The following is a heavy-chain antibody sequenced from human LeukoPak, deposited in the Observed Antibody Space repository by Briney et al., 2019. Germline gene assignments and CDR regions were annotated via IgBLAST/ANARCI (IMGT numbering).Heavy chain of an antibody. V-gene: IGHV3-64*01. CDR3: ARGIQLWSNFDY. Sequence: GGSLRLSFAASGFTFSSYAMHWVRQAPGKGLEYVSAISSNGGSTYYANSVKGRFTISRDNSKNTLYLQMGSLRAEDMAVYYCARGIQLWSNFDYWGQGTLVTVSS. CDR1: GFTFSSYA. D-gene: IGHD5-18*01. J-gene: IGHJ4*02. CDR2: ISSNGGST.